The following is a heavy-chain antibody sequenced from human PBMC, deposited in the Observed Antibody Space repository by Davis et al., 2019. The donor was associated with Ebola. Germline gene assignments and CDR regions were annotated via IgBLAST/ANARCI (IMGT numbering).Heavy chain of an antibody. CDR1: GFTFASYA. CDR2: ISYDGSNK. V-gene: IGHV3-30-3*01. D-gene: IGHD3-22*01. J-gene: IGHJ5*02. Sequence: PGGSLRLSCAASGFTFASYAMHWVRRAPGKGLEWVAVISYDGSNKYYADSVKGRFTISRDNSKNTLYLQMNSLRAEDTAVYYCASSYYYDSSGYYPWGQGTLVTVSS. CDR3: ASSYYYDSSGYYP.